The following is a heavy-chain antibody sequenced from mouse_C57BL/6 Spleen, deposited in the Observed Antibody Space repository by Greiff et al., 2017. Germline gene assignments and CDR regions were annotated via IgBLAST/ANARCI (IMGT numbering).Heavy chain of an antibody. Sequence: VQLQQPGAELVKPGASVKLSCKASGYTFTSYWMQWVKQRPGQGLEWIGEIDPSDSYTNYNQKFKGKATLTVDTSSSTAYMQLSSLTSEDSAVYYCAQTAQATFAWFAYWGQGTLVTVSA. CDR2: IDPSDSYT. CDR1: GYTFTSYW. V-gene: IGHV1-50*01. J-gene: IGHJ3*01. D-gene: IGHD3-2*02. CDR3: AQTAQATFAWFAY.